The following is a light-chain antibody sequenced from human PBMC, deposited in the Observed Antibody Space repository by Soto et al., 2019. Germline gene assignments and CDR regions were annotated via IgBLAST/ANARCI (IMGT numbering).Light chain of an antibody. CDR1: QSVSSY. V-gene: IGKV3-11*01. CDR3: QQRRKWPPLA. Sequence: EIVLTQSPATLSLSPGERATLSCRASQSVSSYLAWYQQKPGQAPRLLIYDASNRATGIPARFSGSGSGTDFTLNISSLGPEDFAVYYCQQRRKWPPLAFGQGTKVDI. J-gene: IGKJ1*01. CDR2: DAS.